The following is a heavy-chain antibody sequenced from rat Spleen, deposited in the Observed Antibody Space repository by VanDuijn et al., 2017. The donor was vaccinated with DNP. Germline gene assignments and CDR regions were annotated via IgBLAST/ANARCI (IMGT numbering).Heavy chain of an antibody. CDR2: IWGGGSQ. D-gene: IGHD1-12*02. CDR3: TRRGYYNVDWYWYFDF. V-gene: IGHV2-1*01. J-gene: IGHJ1*01. CDR1: GLSLPSNS. Sequence: QVQLKESGPGLVQPSQTLSLTCTVSGLSLPSNSVHWVRQPPGKGLEWVGAIWGGGSQDYNSALKSRLSISRDTSKSQVFLKMNSLQAEDTAIYFCTRRGYYNVDWYWYFDFWGPGTMVTVSS.